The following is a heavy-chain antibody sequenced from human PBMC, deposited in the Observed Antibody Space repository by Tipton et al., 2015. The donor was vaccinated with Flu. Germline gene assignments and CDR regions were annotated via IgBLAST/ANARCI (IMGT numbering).Heavy chain of an antibody. Sequence: TLSLTCSVSGDSIGSNYFWGWIRQPPGQGLEWIGNVHRSGHPYYNPSLKSRVTMSVDSSKNQFSLRLTSVTAADTAVYYCAGRDYSNYVSEPKNWFDPWGQGTLVTVSS. D-gene: IGHD4-11*01. J-gene: IGHJ5*02. CDR1: GDSIGSNYF. CDR2: VHRSGHP. CDR3: AGRDYSNYVSEPKNWFDP. V-gene: IGHV4-38-2*01.